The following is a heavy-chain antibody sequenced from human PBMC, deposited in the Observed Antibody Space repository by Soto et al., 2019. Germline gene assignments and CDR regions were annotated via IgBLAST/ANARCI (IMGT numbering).Heavy chain of an antibody. CDR2: ISSSSSTI. CDR1: GFTFSSYS. CDR3: ARDVSSGSTSIFPVHYYYYYMDV. D-gene: IGHD2-2*01. Sequence: EVQLVESGGGLVQPGGSLRLSCAASGFTFSSYSMNWVRQAPGKGLEWVSYISSSSSTIYYADSVKGRFTISRDNAKNSLYLQMNSLRAEDTAVYYCARDVSSGSTSIFPVHYYYYYMDVWGKGTTVTVSS. J-gene: IGHJ6*03. V-gene: IGHV3-48*01.